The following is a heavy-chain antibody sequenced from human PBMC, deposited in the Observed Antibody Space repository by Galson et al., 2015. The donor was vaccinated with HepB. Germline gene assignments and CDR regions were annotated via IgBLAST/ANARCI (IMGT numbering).Heavy chain of an antibody. D-gene: IGHD6-13*01. CDR3: AKDLGIAAASDY. CDR2: ISYDGSNK. CDR1: GFTFSSYG. V-gene: IGHV3-30*18. Sequence: SLRLSCAASGFTFSSYGMHWVRQAPGKGLEWVAVISYDGSNKYYADSVKGRFTISRDNSKNTLYLQMDSLRAEDTAVYYCAKDLGIAAASDYWGQGTLVTVSS. J-gene: IGHJ4*02.